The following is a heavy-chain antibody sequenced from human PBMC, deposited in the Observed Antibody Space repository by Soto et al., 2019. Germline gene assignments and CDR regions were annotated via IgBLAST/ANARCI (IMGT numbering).Heavy chain of an antibody. CDR3: ARTSRYYYDSSGYYDGGPYYYYYGMDV. V-gene: IGHV1-69*13. CDR1: GGTFSSYA. CDR2: IIPIFGTA. D-gene: IGHD3-22*01. J-gene: IGHJ6*02. Sequence: SVKVSCKASGGTFSSYAISWVRQAPGQGLEWMGGIIPIFGTANYAQKFQGRVTITADESTSTAYMELSSLRSEDTAVYYCARTSRYYYDSSGYYDGGPYYYYYGMDVWGQGTTVTVSS.